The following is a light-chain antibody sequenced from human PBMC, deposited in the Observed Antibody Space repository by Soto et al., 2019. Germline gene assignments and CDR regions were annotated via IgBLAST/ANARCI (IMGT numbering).Light chain of an antibody. CDR1: QSISSW. CDR2: DAS. J-gene: IGKJ1*01. V-gene: IGKV1-5*01. CDR3: QQYSSYGT. Sequence: DIQMTQSPSTLSASIGDRVTITCRASQSISSWLAWYQQKPGKAPKLLIFDASNLLGGVPSRFSGIGSGTEFTLTITGLQPDDFATYYCQQYSSYGTFGQGTKVEIK.